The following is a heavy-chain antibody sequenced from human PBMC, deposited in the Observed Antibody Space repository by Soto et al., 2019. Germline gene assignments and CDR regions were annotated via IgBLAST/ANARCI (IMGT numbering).Heavy chain of an antibody. CDR1: GVSISSYY. J-gene: IGHJ4*02. D-gene: IGHD6-13*01. CDR3: ARVPAAAGVDY. Sequence: PSETLSLTCTDSGVSISSYYWSWIRQPPGKGLEWIGYIYYSGSTSYNPSLKSRVTISVDTSKNQFSLKLSSVTAADTAVYYCARVPAAAGVDYWGQGTLVTVSS. CDR2: IYYSGST. V-gene: IGHV4-59*01.